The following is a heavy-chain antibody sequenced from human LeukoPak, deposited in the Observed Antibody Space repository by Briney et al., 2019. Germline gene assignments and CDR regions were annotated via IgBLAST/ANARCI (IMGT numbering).Heavy chain of an antibody. CDR1: GGSISSYY. D-gene: IGHD5-24*01. V-gene: IGHV4-59*01. J-gene: IGHJ4*02. Sequence: SETLSLTCTVSGGSISSYYWSWIRQPPGKGLEWIGYIYYSGSTNYNPSLKSRVTISVDTSKNQFSLKLSSVTAADTAVYYCARQRRDGYNNVRFDYWGQGTLVTVSS. CDR3: ARQRRDGYNNVRFDY. CDR2: IYYSGST.